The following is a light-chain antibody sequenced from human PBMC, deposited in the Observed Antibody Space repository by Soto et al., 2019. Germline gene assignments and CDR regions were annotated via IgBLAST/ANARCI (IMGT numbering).Light chain of an antibody. CDR2: GAS. V-gene: IGKV3-20*01. CDR1: QSVSSSY. J-gene: IGKJ2*01. CDR3: QQYGSSPRT. Sequence: EIVLKKSPGTLSLSPGERATLSCRASQSVSSSYLAWYQQKPGQAPRLLIYGASSRATGIPDRFSGSGSGTDFTLTISRLEPEDFAVDYCQQYGSSPRTFGQGTKLEIK.